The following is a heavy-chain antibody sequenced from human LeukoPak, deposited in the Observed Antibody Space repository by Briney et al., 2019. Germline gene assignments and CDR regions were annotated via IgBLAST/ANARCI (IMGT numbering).Heavy chain of an antibody. CDR3: ARVYSSGWANDY. Sequence: GGSLRLSCAASGFTFSSYSMNWVHQAPGKGLEWVSYISSSSGTIYYADSVKGRFTISRDNAKSSVYLQMNSLRAEDTAVYYCARVYSSGWANDYWGQGTLVTVSS. CDR1: GFTFSSYS. V-gene: IGHV3-48*01. J-gene: IGHJ4*02. CDR2: ISSSSGTI. D-gene: IGHD6-19*01.